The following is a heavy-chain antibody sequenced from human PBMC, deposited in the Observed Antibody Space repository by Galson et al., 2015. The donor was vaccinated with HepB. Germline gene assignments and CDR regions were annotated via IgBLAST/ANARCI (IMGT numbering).Heavy chain of an antibody. CDR3: ACLKREPLRYFED. Sequence: SLRLSCAASGFTFSNYWMSWLRQAPGKGLEWVANIRKDATLKFYGDSVKGRFTVSRDNARSSLFLQMGSLRVDGTAVYSCACLKREPLRYFEDRGPGTPGTV. J-gene: IGHJ4*02. D-gene: IGHD1-14*01. CDR2: IRKDATLK. CDR1: GFTFSNYW. V-gene: IGHV3-7*03.